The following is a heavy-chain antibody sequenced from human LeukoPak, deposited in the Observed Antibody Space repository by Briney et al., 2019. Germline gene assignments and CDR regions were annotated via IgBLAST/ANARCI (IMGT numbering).Heavy chain of an antibody. Sequence: SVKVSCKASGGTFSSYAISWVRQAPGQGLEWMGGIIPIFGTANYAQKFQGRVTITADKSTSTAYMELSSLRSEDTAVYYCARDGITMVRGVIRDYYYYMDVWGKGTTVTISS. CDR2: IIPIFGTA. J-gene: IGHJ6*03. V-gene: IGHV1-69*06. D-gene: IGHD3-10*01. CDR3: ARDGITMVRGVIRDYYYYMDV. CDR1: GGTFSSYA.